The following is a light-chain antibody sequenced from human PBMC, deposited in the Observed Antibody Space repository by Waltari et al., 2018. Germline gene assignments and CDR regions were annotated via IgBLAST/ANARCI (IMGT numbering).Light chain of an antibody. CDR3: QQYGRSWNT. CDR2: GSS. CDR1: QSVSSNY. Sequence: EIVLTQSPGILSLSPGERATLSCRASQSVSSNYLAWYQQRPGQAPRLPIHGSSSRATGIPDRFSGSGSGTDFTLTISRLEPEDLAVYYCQQYGRSWNTFGQGTKLEIK. V-gene: IGKV3-20*01. J-gene: IGKJ2*01.